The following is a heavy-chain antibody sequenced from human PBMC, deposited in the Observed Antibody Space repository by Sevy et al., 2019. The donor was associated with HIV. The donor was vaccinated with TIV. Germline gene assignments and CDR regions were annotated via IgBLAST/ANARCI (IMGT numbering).Heavy chain of an antibody. CDR1: AGSISSGSFY. J-gene: IGHJ5*02. CDR2: IYTSGST. D-gene: IGHD2-15*01. V-gene: IGHV4-61*02. Sequence: SETLSLTCTVSAGSISSGSFYWSWVRQPAGKGLEWIGRIYTSGSTNYNPSLKSRVTMSVDTSKNQFSLKLNSVTAADTAVYYCARGHIVVVVAAQAGWFDPWGQGTLVTVSS. CDR3: ARGHIVVVVAAQAGWFDP.